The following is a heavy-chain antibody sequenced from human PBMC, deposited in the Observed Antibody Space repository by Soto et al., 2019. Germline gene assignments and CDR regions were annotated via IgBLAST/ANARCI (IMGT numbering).Heavy chain of an antibody. CDR2: ISAYNGNT. CDR1: GYTFTSYV. J-gene: IGHJ4*02. Sequence: ASVKVSCKASGYTFTSYVISWVRQAPGQGLEWMGWISAYNGNTNYAQKLQGRVTMTTDTSTSTAYMELRSLRSDDTAVYYCARDSEVGIQLWLLPHYWGQGTLVTVSS. D-gene: IGHD5-18*01. V-gene: IGHV1-18*01. CDR3: ARDSEVGIQLWLLPHY.